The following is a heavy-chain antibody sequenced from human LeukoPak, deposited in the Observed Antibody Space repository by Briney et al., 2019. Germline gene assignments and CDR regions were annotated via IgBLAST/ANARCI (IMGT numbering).Heavy chain of an antibody. V-gene: IGHV3-21*01. Sequence: GGSLRLSCAASGFTFSSYSMNWVRQASGKGLEWVSSISSSSSYIYYADSVKGRFTISRDNAKNSLYLQMSSLRAEDTAVYYCARDLLLGPHYFDYWGQGTLVTVSS. J-gene: IGHJ4*02. CDR3: ARDLLLGPHYFDY. CDR1: GFTFSSYS. CDR2: ISSSSSYI.